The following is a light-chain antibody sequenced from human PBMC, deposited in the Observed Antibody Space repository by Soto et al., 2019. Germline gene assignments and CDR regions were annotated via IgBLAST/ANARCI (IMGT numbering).Light chain of an antibody. Sequence: QSVLTQPRSVSESPGQSVAISCTGTSSDIGGYNYVSWYQQHPGKPPKLMIYDVSQRPSGVPDRFSGSKSGNTASLTISGLQAEDEADYYCCSYAGSYTWGFGGGTKLTGL. CDR2: DVS. CDR3: CSYAGSYTWG. V-gene: IGLV2-11*02. J-gene: IGLJ3*02. CDR1: SSDIGGYNY.